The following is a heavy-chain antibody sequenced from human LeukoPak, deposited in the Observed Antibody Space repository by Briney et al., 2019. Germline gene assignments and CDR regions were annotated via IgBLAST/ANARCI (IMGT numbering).Heavy chain of an antibody. J-gene: IGHJ4*02. D-gene: IGHD5-18*01. CDR2: VRHSGSG. CDR1: GDSISSSGHS. CDR3: ARQRSGYSYGYGKFDY. Sequence: PSETLSLTCAVSGDSISSSGHSWGWIRQSPGKGLEWIGTVRHSGSGHYNPSLMSRVTISVDTSKNQFSLKLSSVTAAETAVYYCARQRSGYSYGYGKFDYWGQGTLVTVSS. V-gene: IGHV4-39*01.